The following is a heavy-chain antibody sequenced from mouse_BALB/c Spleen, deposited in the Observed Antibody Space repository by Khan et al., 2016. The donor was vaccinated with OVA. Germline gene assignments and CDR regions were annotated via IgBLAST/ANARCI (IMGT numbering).Heavy chain of an antibody. CDR1: GYTFTDYN. Sequence: VQLQQSGPELVKPGASVKISCKAIGYTFTDYNMDWVKQSHGKSLEWIGYIYPNNGGTGYNQKFKTKATLTVDNSSSTAYMEFRSLTSEDSAVYYCARSGYGSFAYWGQGTLVTVSA. V-gene: IGHV1S29*02. CDR3: ARSGYGSFAY. CDR2: IYPNNGGT. J-gene: IGHJ3*01. D-gene: IGHD1-2*01.